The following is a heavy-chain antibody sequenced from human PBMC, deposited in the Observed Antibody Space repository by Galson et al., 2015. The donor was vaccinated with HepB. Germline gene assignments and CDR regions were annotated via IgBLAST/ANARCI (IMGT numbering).Heavy chain of an antibody. D-gene: IGHD7-27*01. CDR3: ATSEVTGADAFDI. CDR1: GDSVSSSSAA. CDR2: TYYRSKWYN. Sequence: CAISGDSVSSSSAAWNWIRQSPPRGLEWLGRTYYRSKWYNDYAVSVKSRITINPDTSKNQFSLQPKSVTPEDTAVYYCATSEVTGADAFDIWGQGTMVTVSS. J-gene: IGHJ3*02. V-gene: IGHV6-1*01.